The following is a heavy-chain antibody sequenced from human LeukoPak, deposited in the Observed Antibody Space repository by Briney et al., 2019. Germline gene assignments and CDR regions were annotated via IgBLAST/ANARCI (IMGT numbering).Heavy chain of an antibody. D-gene: IGHD5-18*01. Sequence: PPGGSLRLSCAASGFTFSSYAMSWVRQAPGKGLVWVSAISGSGGSTYYADSVKGRFTISRDNSKNTLYLQMNSLRAEDTAVYYCAIDGGNTAMVPVHFDYWGQGTLVTVSS. V-gene: IGHV3-23*01. CDR1: GFTFSSYA. CDR3: AIDGGNTAMVPVHFDY. CDR2: ISGSGGST. J-gene: IGHJ4*02.